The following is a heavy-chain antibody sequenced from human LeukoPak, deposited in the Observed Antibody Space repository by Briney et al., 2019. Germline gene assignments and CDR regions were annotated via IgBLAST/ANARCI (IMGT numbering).Heavy chain of an antibody. CDR1: GGSFSGYY. CDR2: INHSGST. D-gene: IGHD3-3*01. J-gene: IGHJ4*02. Sequence: PSETLSLTCAVYGGSFSGYYWSWICQPPGKGLEWIGEINHSGSTNYNPSLKSRVTISVDTSKNQFSLKLSSVTAADTAVYYCATLAYYDFWSGYSFDYWGQGTLVTVSS. CDR3: ATLAYYDFWSGYSFDY. V-gene: IGHV4-34*01.